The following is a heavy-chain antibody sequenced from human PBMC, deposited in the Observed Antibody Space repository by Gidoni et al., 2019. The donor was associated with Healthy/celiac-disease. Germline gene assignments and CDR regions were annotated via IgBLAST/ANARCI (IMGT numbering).Heavy chain of an antibody. J-gene: IGHJ6*02. Sequence: QVQLVQSGAEVKKPGASVKVSCKASGYTFTGYYMHWVRQAPGQGLEWMGWINPNSGGTNYAQKFQGWVTMTRDTSISTAYMELSRLRSDDTAVYYCARDIPPSSSLGGMDVWGQGTTVTVSS. CDR1: GYTFTGYY. CDR3: ARDIPPSSSLGGMDV. D-gene: IGHD6-13*01. V-gene: IGHV1-2*04. CDR2: INPNSGGT.